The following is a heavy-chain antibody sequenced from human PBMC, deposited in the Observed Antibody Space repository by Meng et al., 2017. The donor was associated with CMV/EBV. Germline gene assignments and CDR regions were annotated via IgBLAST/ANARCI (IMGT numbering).Heavy chain of an antibody. D-gene: IGHD2-2*01. CDR1: GYTFTGYY. J-gene: IGHJ3*02. Sequence: ASVKVSCKASGYTFTGYYMHWVRQAPGQGLEWMGWINPNSGGTNHAQKFQGRVTMTRDTSISTAYMELSRLRSDDTAVYYCAREGVVVVPAALTSGDAFDIWGQGTMVTVSS. V-gene: IGHV1-2*02. CDR2: INPNSGGT. CDR3: AREGVVVVPAALTSGDAFDI.